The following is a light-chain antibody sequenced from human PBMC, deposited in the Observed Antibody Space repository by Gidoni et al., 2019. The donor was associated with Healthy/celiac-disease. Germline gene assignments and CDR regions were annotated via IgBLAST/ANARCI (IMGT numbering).Light chain of an antibody. Sequence: EIVMTQSPATLPVSPGERATLSCRASQSVSSNLAWYQQKPGQAPRLLIYGASTRATGIPARFSGSGSGTEFTLTISSLQSEEFAVYYCQQYNNWPRTFGQGTKVEIK. CDR2: GAS. J-gene: IGKJ1*01. CDR3: QQYNNWPRT. V-gene: IGKV3-15*01. CDR1: QSVSSN.